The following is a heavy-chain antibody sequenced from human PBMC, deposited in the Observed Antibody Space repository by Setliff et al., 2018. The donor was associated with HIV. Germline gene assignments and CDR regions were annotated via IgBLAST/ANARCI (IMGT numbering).Heavy chain of an antibody. J-gene: IGHJ5*01. CDR1: GGSISSSSYY. CDR3: AGGFPKYNFRLFDS. D-gene: IGHD6-25*01. Sequence: SETLSLTCTVSGGSISSSSYYWGWIRQPPGKGLEWIGSSYYSGSTYYNPSFKSRVSISLDTANKQFSLTLNSLTAADSALYFCAGGFPKYNFRLFDSWGQGTLVTVSS. CDR2: SYYSGST. V-gene: IGHV4-39*01.